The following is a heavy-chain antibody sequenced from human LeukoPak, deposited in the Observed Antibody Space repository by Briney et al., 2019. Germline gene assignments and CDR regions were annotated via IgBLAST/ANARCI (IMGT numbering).Heavy chain of an antibody. Sequence: SETLSLTCTVSGGSISSYYWSWIRQPPGKGLEWIGYIYYSGSTNYNPSLKSRVTISVDTSKNQFSLKLSSVTAADTAVYYCARAHPLLARPFDYWGRGTLVTVSS. J-gene: IGHJ4*02. CDR1: GGSISSYY. V-gene: IGHV4-59*01. CDR2: IYYSGST. CDR3: ARAHPLLARPFDY. D-gene: IGHD2-8*02.